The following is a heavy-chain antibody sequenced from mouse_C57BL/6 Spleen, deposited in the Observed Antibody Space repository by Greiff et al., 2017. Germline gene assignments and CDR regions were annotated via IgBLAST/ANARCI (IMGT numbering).Heavy chain of an antibody. V-gene: IGHV1-82*01. CDR1: GYAFSSSW. Sequence: QVQLKESGPELVKPGASVKISCKASGYAFSSSWMNWVKQRPGKGLEWIGRIYPGDGDTNNNGKFKGKATLTADKSSSTAYMHLSSLSSEDSAVYFCARDYYGSSSWFAYWGQGTLVTVSA. J-gene: IGHJ3*01. CDR2: IYPGDGDT. D-gene: IGHD1-1*01. CDR3: ARDYYGSSSWFAY.